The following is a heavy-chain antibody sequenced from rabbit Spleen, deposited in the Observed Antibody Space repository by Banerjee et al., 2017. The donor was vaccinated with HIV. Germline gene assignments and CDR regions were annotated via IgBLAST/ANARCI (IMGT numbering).Heavy chain of an antibody. D-gene: IGHD8-1*01. V-gene: IGHV1S45*01. CDR1: GFDFSSNYY. J-gene: IGHJ4*01. CDR3: ARDGAGGSYFAL. CDR2: SYTGSSGGT. Sequence: QEQLEESGGGLVKPGASLTLTCTASGFDFSSNYYMCWVRQAPGKGLEWIACSYTGSSGGTYYANWAKGRFTISKTSSTTVTLQMTSLTAAHTATYFCARDGAGGSYFALWGPGTLVTVS.